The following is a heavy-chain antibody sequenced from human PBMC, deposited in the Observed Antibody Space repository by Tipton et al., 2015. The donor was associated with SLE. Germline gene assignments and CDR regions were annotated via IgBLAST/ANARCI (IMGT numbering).Heavy chain of an antibody. V-gene: IGHV4-61*01. Sequence: TLSLTCTVSGGSVSSGSYYWSWIRQPPGKGLEWIGYIYYSGSTNYNPSLKSRVTISVDTSKNQFSLKLSSVTAADTAVYYCARDFAAGKGYWGQGTLVTVSS. CDR1: GGSVSSGSYY. D-gene: IGHD6-13*01. CDR3: ARDFAAGKGY. J-gene: IGHJ4*02. CDR2: IYYSGST.